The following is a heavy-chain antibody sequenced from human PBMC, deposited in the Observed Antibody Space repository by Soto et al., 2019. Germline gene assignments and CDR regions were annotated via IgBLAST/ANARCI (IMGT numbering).Heavy chain of an antibody. D-gene: IGHD6-19*01. V-gene: IGHV4-4*02. CDR3: ASQAVAPPPNWFDP. CDR1: GGSISSSNW. CDR2: IYHSGST. Sequence: QVQLQESGPGLVKPSGTLSLTYAVSGGSISSSNWWSWVRQPPGKGLEWIGEIYHSGSTNYNPSLKSRVTISVDKSKNQFSLKLGSVTAAGTAVYYWASQAVAPPPNWFDPWGQGTLVTVSS. J-gene: IGHJ5*02.